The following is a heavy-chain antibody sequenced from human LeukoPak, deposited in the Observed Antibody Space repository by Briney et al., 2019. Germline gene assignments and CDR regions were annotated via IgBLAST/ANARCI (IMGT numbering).Heavy chain of an antibody. CDR2: IYTDGST. D-gene: IGHD1-26*01. CDR1: GFTVSSNY. Sequence: PGGSLRLSCAASGFTVSSNYMSWVRQAPGKGLEWVSVIYTDGSTYYADSVKGRFTFSRDNSKNTLYLQMNSLRAEDTAVYYCARGNSRSYYVEYNYGMDVWGQGTTVTVSS. CDR3: ARGNSRSYYVEYNYGMDV. V-gene: IGHV3-53*01. J-gene: IGHJ6*02.